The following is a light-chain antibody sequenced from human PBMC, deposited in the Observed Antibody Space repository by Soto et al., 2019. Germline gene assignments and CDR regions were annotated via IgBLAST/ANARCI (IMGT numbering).Light chain of an antibody. V-gene: IGLV2-14*01. Sequence: QSALTQPASVSGSPGQSITISCPGTSSAVGGYNYVSWYQQHPGKSPKLMIYDVSNRPSGVSNRFSGSKSGNTASLTISGLQAEDEADYYCSSYTSSRTLGFGGGTKLTVL. CDR2: DVS. CDR1: SSAVGGYNY. J-gene: IGLJ2*01. CDR3: SSYTSSRTLG.